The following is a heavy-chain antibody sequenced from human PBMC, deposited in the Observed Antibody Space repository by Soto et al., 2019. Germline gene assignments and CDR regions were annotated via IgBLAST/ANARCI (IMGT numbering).Heavy chain of an antibody. V-gene: IGHV4-34*01. D-gene: IGHD6-19*01. CDR1: GGYFSGYY. J-gene: IGHJ4*02. CDR2: INHSGST. CDR3: ASCTAAGLDY. Sequence: PSEPLSLPCAVYGGYFSGYYWSWIRQPPGKGLEWIGEINHSGSTNYNPSLKSRVTISVDTSKNQFSLKLSSVTAADTAVYYCASCTAAGLDYWGQGTLVTVSS.